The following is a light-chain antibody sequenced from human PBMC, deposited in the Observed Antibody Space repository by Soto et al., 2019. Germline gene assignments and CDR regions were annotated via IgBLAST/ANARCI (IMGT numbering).Light chain of an antibody. CDR2: DVS. V-gene: IGLV2-11*01. J-gene: IGLJ1*01. CDR1: NSDVGRYSY. CDR3: CSYAGTYTGV. Sequence: QSALTQPRSVSGSPGQSVSISCTGTNSDVGRYSYVSWYQQHPGKAPKLMIYDVSERPSGVPDRFSGSKSGNTASLTISGLQAEDEADYYCCSYAGTYTGVFGTGTKVTVL.